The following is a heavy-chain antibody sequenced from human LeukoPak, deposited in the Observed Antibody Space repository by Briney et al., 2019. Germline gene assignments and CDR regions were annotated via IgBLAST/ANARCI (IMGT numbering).Heavy chain of an antibody. CDR3: ARNHIVVVTASLDP. CDR1: GGTFSSYA. J-gene: IGHJ5*02. CDR2: IIPIFGTA. Sequence: SVKVSCKASGGTFSSYAISWVRQAPGQGLEWMGGIIPIFGTANYARKFQGRVTITADESTSTAYMELSSLRSEDTAVYYCARNHIVVVTASLDPWGQGTLVTVSS. D-gene: IGHD2-21*02. V-gene: IGHV1-69*13.